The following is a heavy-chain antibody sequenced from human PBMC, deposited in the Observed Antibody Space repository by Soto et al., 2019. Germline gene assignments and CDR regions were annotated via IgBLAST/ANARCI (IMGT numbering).Heavy chain of an antibody. D-gene: IGHD6-13*01. Sequence: EVQLVESGGGLVKPGGSLRLSCAASGFTFSSYSLNWVRQAPGKGLEWVSSISSSSSYIYYADSVKGRFTISRDNAKNSLYLQVNSLRAEDTAVYYCAREGIAAALDYWGQGTLVTVSS. CDR1: GFTFSSYS. J-gene: IGHJ4*02. CDR2: ISSSSSYI. V-gene: IGHV3-21*01. CDR3: AREGIAAALDY.